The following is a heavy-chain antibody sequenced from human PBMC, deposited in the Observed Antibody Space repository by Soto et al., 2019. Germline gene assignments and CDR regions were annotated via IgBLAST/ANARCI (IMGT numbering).Heavy chain of an antibody. CDR1: GGTFSSYA. Sequence: QVQLVQSGAEVKKPWSSVKVACKASGGTFSSYAISWVRQAPGQVIEWMGGIIPIFGTANYAQKFQGRVTITADKSTSKAYMELSSLRSEDTAVYYCARRVLLFGEPEYYFDYWGQGTLVTGSS. V-gene: IGHV1-69*06. J-gene: IGHJ4*02. CDR3: ARRVLLFGEPEYYFDY. CDR2: IIPIFGTA. D-gene: IGHD3-10*01.